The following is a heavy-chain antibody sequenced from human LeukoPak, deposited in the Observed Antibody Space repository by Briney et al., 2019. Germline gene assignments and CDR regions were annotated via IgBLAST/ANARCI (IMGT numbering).Heavy chain of an antibody. D-gene: IGHD6-19*01. Sequence: SETLSLTCAVYGGSFSGYYWSWIRQPPGKGLEWIGYIYYSGSTNYNPSLKSRVTISVDTSKNQFSLKLSSVTAADTAVYYCARDAAGTERAFDYWGQGTLVTVSS. V-gene: IGHV4-59*01. CDR1: GGSFSGYY. J-gene: IGHJ4*02. CDR2: IYYSGST. CDR3: ARDAAGTERAFDY.